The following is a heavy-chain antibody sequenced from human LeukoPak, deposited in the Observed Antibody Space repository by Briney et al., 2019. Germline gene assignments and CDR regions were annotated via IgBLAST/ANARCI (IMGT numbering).Heavy chain of an antibody. D-gene: IGHD3-10*01. CDR1: GFTFSRYS. CDR2: ITGSSDYI. CDR3: AKFKGHYGDSEYYFDS. V-gene: IGHV3-21*01. J-gene: IGHJ4*02. Sequence: GGSLRLSCAASGFTFSRYSVNWVRQAPGKGLEWVSCITGSSDYIFYADSVRGRFTISRDNAKNSLFLQMNSLRAEDTAVYYCAKFKGHYGDSEYYFDSWGQGTLVTVSS.